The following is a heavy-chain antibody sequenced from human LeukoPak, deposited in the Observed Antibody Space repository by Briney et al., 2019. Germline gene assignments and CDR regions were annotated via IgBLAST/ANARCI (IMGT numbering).Heavy chain of an antibody. D-gene: IGHD5-24*01. CDR1: GFTFSSYS. CDR3: ARVHGDPRWLQLRGGYFDY. CDR2: ISSSSSTI. Sequence: PGGSLRLSCAASGFTFSSYSMNWVRQAPGKGLKWVSYISSSSSTIYYADSVKGRFTISRDNAKNSLYLQMNSLRAEDTAVYYCARVHGDPRWLQLRGGYFDYWGQGTLVTVSS. V-gene: IGHV3-48*01. J-gene: IGHJ4*02.